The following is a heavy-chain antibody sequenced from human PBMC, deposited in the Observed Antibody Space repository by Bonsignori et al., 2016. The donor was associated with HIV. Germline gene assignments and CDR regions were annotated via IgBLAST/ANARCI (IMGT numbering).Heavy chain of an antibody. J-gene: IGHJ4*02. CDR2: IYVGGYST. Sequence: WIRQPPGKGLEWVSLIYVGGYSTFYADSVKGRFTISRDDFRNTLFLQMNGLRADDAAVYYCAKSPMGYSYDIDYWGQGTLVTVSS. D-gene: IGHD5-18*01. V-gene: IGHV3-23*03. CDR3: AKSPMGYSYDIDY.